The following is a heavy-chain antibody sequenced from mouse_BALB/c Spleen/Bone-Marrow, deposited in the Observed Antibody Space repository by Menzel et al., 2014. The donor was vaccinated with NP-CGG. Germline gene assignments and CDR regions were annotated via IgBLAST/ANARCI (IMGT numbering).Heavy chain of an antibody. CDR2: ISSGSSTI. V-gene: IGHV5-17*02. CDR1: GFTFSNFG. Sequence: EVQGVESGGGLVQPGGSRKLSCAASGFTFSNFGMHWVRQAPEKGLEWVAYISSGSSTIYYADTVKGRFTISRDNPKNTLSLQMTSLRSEDTAMYYCARSWGHFDYWGQGTTLTVSS. J-gene: IGHJ2*01. CDR3: ARSWGHFDY. D-gene: IGHD4-1*01.